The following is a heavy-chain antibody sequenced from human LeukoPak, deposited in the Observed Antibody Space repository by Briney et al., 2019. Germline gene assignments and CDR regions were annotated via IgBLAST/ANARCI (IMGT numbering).Heavy chain of an antibody. J-gene: IGHJ4*02. CDR1: GFTFSSYA. V-gene: IGHV3-23*01. Sequence: GGSLRLFCAASGFTFSSYAMSWVRQAPGKGLEWVSAISGSGGSTYYADSVKGRFTISRDNSKNTLYLQMNNLRAEDTAVYYCAKDSSGYAGCSGGSCYPHAFDYWGQGTLVTVSS. CDR2: ISGSGGST. D-gene: IGHD2-15*01. CDR3: AKDSSGYAGCSGGSCYPHAFDY.